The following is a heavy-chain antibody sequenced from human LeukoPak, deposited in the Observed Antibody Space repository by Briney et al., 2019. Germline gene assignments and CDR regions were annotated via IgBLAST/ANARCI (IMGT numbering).Heavy chain of an antibody. J-gene: IGHJ6*02. CDR3: ARDQGSITIFGVTHYYYYYGMDV. CDR1: GGTFSSYA. D-gene: IGHD3-3*01. Sequence: GASVKVSCKASGGTFSSYAISWVRQAPGQGLEWMGGIIPIFGTANYAQKFQGRVTITADESTSTAYMELSSLRSEDTAVYYCARDQGSITIFGVTHYYYYYGMDVWGQGTTVTVSS. V-gene: IGHV1-69*13. CDR2: IIPIFGTA.